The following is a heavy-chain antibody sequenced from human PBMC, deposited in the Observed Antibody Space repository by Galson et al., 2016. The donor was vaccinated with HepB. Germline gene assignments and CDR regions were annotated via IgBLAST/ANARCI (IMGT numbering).Heavy chain of an antibody. D-gene: IGHD3-22*01. Sequence: SLRLSCAASGFTFNTYWLGWVRQGPGKGLVWVSRINSDGSTTTYAASVKGRFTISRDNAKKMLYLQMNSLRGEDTAVYFCARWGYYDGSGYYFGQDSWGQGTLVTVSS. CDR3: ARWGYYDGSGYYFGQDS. CDR1: GFTFNTYW. CDR2: INSDGSTT. V-gene: IGHV3-74*01. J-gene: IGHJ4*02.